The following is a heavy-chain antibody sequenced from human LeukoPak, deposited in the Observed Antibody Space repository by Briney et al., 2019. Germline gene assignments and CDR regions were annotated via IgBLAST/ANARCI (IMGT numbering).Heavy chain of an antibody. J-gene: IGHJ4*02. Sequence: PGGSLRLSCAASGFTFSSYGMHWVRQAPGKGLEWVAVISYDGSNKYYADSVKGRFTISRDNPKNTLYLQMNSLRAEDTAVYYCAKQRDYYDSSGYYRGYYFDYWGQGTLVTVSS. CDR2: ISYDGSNK. D-gene: IGHD3-22*01. V-gene: IGHV3-30*18. CDR3: AKQRDYYDSSGYYRGYYFDY. CDR1: GFTFSSYG.